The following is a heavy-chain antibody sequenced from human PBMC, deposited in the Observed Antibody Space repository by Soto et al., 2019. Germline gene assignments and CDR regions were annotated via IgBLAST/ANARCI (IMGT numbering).Heavy chain of an antibody. D-gene: IGHD3-3*01. CDR2: IPYGGGT. V-gene: IGHV4-59*08. CDR3: ARENERITIFGVVMDV. Sequence: SETLSLTCTVSDGSISSYYWSWIRQPPGKGLEWIGYIPYGGGTNYNPSLKSRVTISVDTSKNQFSLKLSSVTAADTAVYYCARENERITIFGVVMDVWGKGTTVTVSS. J-gene: IGHJ6*04. CDR1: DGSISSYY.